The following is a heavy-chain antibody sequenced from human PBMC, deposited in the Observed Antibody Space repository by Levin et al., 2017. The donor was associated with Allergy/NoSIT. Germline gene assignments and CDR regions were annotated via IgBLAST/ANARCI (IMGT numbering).Heavy chain of an antibody. CDR1: GFTFRDYG. J-gene: IGHJ5*02. Sequence: GGSLRLSCAASGFTFRDYGMNWVRQAPGKGLEWISSISGGGDTYHTDSVRGRFTISRDNAKNTLYLQMNSLRAEDMAIYYCAKGVQGAWYGPRCYPLDLWGQGTLVTVSS. CDR2: ISGGGDT. D-gene: IGHD1-26*01. V-gene: IGHV3-23*01. CDR3: AKGVQGAWYGPRCYPLDL.